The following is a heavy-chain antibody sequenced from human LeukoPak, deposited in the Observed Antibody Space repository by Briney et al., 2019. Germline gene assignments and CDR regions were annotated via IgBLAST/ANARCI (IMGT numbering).Heavy chain of an antibody. Sequence: SETLSLTCTVSGGSISSYYWSWIRQPPGKGLEWIGYIYTSGSTNYNPSLKSRVTISVDTSKNQFSLKLSSVTVADTAVYHCARRLVDGDYGGGFDYWGQGTLVTVSS. CDR1: GGSISSYY. CDR2: IYTSGST. D-gene: IGHD4-17*01. CDR3: ARRLVDGDYGGGFDY. V-gene: IGHV4-4*09. J-gene: IGHJ4*02.